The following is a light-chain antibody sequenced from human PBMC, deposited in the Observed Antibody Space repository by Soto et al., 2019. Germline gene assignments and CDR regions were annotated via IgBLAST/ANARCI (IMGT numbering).Light chain of an antibody. J-gene: IGKJ3*01. CDR1: QSVLYTSDNKNY. CDR3: QQYYSVPFT. V-gene: IGKV4-1*01. Sequence: DIVMTQSPDSLAVSLGEWTTINCKSSQSVLYTSDNKNYLAWYQQKPGQPPKLLIYWASTRESGVPDRFSGSGSGTDFTLTISYLQAEDVXVXXCQQYYSVPFTFGPGTKVDIK. CDR2: WAS.